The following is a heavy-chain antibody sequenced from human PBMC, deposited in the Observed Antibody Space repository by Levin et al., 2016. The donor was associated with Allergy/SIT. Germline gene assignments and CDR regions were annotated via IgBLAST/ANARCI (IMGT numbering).Heavy chain of an antibody. CDR1: GGSISSYY. V-gene: IGHV4-59*01. Sequence: GSLRLSCTVSGGSISSYYWSWIRQPPGKGLEWIGYIYYSGSTNYNPSLKSRVTISVDTSKNQFSLKLSSVTAADTAVYYCARSYDFWSGYTDIWGQGTMVTVSS. CDR3: ARSYDFWSGYTDI. CDR2: IYYSGST. J-gene: IGHJ3*02. D-gene: IGHD3-3*01.